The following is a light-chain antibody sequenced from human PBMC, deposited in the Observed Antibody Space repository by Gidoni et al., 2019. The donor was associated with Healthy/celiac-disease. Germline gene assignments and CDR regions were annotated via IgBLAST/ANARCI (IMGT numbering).Light chain of an antibody. CDR2: GAS. CDR1: QSVSSSY. V-gene: IGKV3-20*01. Sequence: PGTLSWSPGERATLSCRASQSVSSSYLAWYQQKPGQAPRLLIYGASSRATGIPDRFSGSGSGTDFTLTISRLEPEDFAVYYCQQYGSSPLTLGGGTKVEIK. CDR3: QQYGSSPLT. J-gene: IGKJ4*01.